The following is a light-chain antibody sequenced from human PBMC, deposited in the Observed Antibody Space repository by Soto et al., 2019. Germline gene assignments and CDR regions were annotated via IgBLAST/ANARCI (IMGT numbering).Light chain of an antibody. CDR2: GAS. J-gene: IGKJ1*01. CDR1: QRVGNN. CDR3: QQYDNWPPWT. Sequence: EIVMTQSPATLSVSPGQRATLSCRASQRVGNNLAWYQQKPGQAPRLLIYGASTREDGIPARFRGRGSGTEFTLTIASLQPEDCALYYCQQYDNWPPWTFGQGTKVEIK. V-gene: IGKV3-15*01.